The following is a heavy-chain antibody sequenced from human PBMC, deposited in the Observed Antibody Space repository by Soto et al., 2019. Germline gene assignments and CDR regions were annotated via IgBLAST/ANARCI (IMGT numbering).Heavy chain of an antibody. CDR3: ARGRGRLYSSSWY. CDR1: GGSFSGYY. J-gene: IGHJ4*02. D-gene: IGHD6-13*01. V-gene: IGHV4-34*01. Sequence: SETLSLTCAVYGGSFSGYYWSWIRQPPGKGLEWIGEINHSGSTNYNPSLKSRVTISVDTSKNQFSLKLSSVTAADTAVYYCARGRGRLYSSSWYWGQGTLVTVSS. CDR2: INHSGST.